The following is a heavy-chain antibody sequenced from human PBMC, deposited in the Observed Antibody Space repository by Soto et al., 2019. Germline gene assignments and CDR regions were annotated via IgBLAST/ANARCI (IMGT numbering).Heavy chain of an antibody. V-gene: IGHV3-74*01. D-gene: IGHD2-2*01. J-gene: IGHJ6*02. Sequence: EVPLVVSGGGLVQPGGSLTLSCAASGFTFSNTWMRWLRQAPGKGLVWVSHINSDGTTTTYADSVKGRFTISRDNAKNTVHLQMTSLRAEDTAVYYCATDGSYAQHVWGQGTTGTVAS. CDR1: GFTFSNTW. CDR2: INSDGTTT. CDR3: ATDGSYAQHV.